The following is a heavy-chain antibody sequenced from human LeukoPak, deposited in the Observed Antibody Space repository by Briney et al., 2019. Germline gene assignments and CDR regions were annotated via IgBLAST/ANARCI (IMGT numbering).Heavy chain of an antibody. CDR2: ISYDGSNK. D-gene: IGHD3-10*02. CDR1: GFTFSSYW. V-gene: IGHV3-30*18. Sequence: PGGSLRLSCAASGFTFSSYWMSWVRQAPGKGLEWLTTISYDGSNKYYADPVKGRFTISRDSSKNTLYLQMNSLRPEDTAVYYCAKDRGVFGSRHTANWFDPWGQGTLVTVSS. CDR3: AKDRGVFGSRHTANWFDP. J-gene: IGHJ5*02.